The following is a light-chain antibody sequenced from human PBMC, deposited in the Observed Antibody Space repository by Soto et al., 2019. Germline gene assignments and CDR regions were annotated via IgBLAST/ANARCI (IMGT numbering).Light chain of an antibody. CDR2: EVS. CDR3: SSYAGSNNLNV. J-gene: IGLJ1*01. Sequence: QSVLTQPASVSGSPGQSITISCTGTSSDVGSYNHVSWYQQHPGKAPKVMIYEVSKRPSGVPDRFSGSKSGNTASLTVSGLQAEDEADYYCSSYAGSNNLNVFGTGTKVTV. V-gene: IGLV2-8*01. CDR1: SSDVGSYNH.